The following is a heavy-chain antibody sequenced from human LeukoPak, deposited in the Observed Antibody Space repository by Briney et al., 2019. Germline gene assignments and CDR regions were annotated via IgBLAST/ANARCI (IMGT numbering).Heavy chain of an antibody. D-gene: IGHD5-12*01. J-gene: IGHJ4*02. CDR1: GGTFSSYA. CDR3: ARVLVGATHDY. CDR2: IIPILGIA. V-gene: IGHV1-69*04. Sequence: ASVKVSCKASGGTFSSYAISWVRQAPGQGLGWMGRIIPILGIANYAQKFQGRVTITADKSTSTAYMELSSLRSEDTAVYYCARVLVGATHDYWGQGTLVTVSS.